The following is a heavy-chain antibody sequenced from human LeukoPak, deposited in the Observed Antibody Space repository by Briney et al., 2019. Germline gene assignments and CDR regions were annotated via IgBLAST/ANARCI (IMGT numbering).Heavy chain of an antibody. CDR2: ISSSSSYI. D-gene: IGHD6-13*01. J-gene: IGHJ4*02. V-gene: IGHV3-21*01. CDR3: ATGYGYSCSWQIDY. CDR1: GFTFSSYS. Sequence: GGSLRLSCAASGFTFSSYSMNWVRQAPGKGLEWVSSISSSSSYIYYADSVKGRFTISRDNAKNSLYLQMNSLRAEDTAVYYCATGYGYSCSWQIDYWGQGTLVTVSS.